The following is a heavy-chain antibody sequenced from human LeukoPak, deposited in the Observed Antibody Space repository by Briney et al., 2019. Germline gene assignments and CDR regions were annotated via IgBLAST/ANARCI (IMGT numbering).Heavy chain of an antibody. Sequence: GGSVKVSCKASGGTFSSYGISWVRQAPGKGLEWMGAIIPVFGTPNYAQKFKGRVTITADKSTSTAYLELSSLRSEAPAVYYCAREEAAAIYWFDFWGQGTLVTVSS. CDR3: AREEAAAIYWFDF. V-gene: IGHV1-69*06. D-gene: IGHD2-2*02. J-gene: IGHJ5*01. CDR1: GGTFSSYG. CDR2: IIPVFGTP.